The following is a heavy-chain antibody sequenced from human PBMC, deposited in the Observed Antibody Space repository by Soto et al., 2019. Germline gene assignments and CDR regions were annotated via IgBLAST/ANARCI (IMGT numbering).Heavy chain of an antibody. Sequence: ESGGGLVKPGGSLRLSCAASGFTFSSYSLNWVRQAPGKGLKWVSSITSSGASIYYADSVKGRFTISRDNAKNSLYLQMNSLRAEDTAVYYCARDGSEGSGEIGYYYYMDVWGKGTTATVSS. V-gene: IGHV3-21*01. D-gene: IGHD2-15*01. CDR1: GFTFSSYS. CDR2: ITSSGASI. CDR3: ARDGSEGSGEIGYYYYMDV. J-gene: IGHJ6*03.